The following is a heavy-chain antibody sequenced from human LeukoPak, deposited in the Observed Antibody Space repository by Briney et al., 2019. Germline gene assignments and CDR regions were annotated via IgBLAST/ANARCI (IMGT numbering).Heavy chain of an antibody. J-gene: IGHJ6*02. Sequence: ASVKVSCKASGYSFTGYYIHWERQAPGPWIDWKGWSNPNSGGTNYEQKVQCRITMTRDTSISTAYMELSRLRSDDTAVYYCARATLKGGFSGYDTGDVGNGMDVWGQGTTVTVSS. CDR2: SNPNSGGT. D-gene: IGHD5-12*01. CDR3: ARATLKGGFSGYDTGDVGNGMDV. CDR1: GYSFTGYY. V-gene: IGHV1-2*02.